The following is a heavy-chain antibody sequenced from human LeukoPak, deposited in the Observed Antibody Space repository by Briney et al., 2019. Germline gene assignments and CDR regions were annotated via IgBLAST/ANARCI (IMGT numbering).Heavy chain of an antibody. V-gene: IGHV3-48*01. CDR2: ISSSGSIT. CDR3: ARPGITAFDI. J-gene: IGHJ3*02. D-gene: IGHD3-10*01. Sequence: GGTLRLSCVASGFTLSSNNINWVRKAPGKGLEWVSHISSSGSITYYGDSVKGRITISRDNAKNSVSLYMNSLRAEDSAVYYCARPGITAFDIWGQGTMVTVSS. CDR1: GFTLSSNN.